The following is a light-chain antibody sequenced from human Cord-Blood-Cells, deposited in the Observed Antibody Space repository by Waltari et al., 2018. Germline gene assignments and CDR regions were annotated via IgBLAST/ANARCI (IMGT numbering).Light chain of an antibody. J-gene: IGKJ2*03. CDR2: GAS. Sequence: EIVLTQSPGTLSLSPGERAPLSCRASQSVSSSDLAWYQQKPGQAPRPLIYGASSRATGIPDRFSGSGSGTDFTLTISRLEPEDFAVYYCQQYGSSPYSFGQGTKLEIK. CDR1: QSVSSSD. CDR3: QQYGSSPYS. V-gene: IGKV3-20*01.